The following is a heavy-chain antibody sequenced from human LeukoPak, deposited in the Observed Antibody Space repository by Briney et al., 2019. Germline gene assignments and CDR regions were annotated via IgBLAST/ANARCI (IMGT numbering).Heavy chain of an antibody. CDR1: GGTFSRYA. D-gene: IGHD6-13*01. J-gene: IGHJ6*03. CDR2: IIPIFGTA. CDR3: ARGAAAAGTGFYYYYYMDV. Sequence: SAKVSCKASGGTFSRYAISWVRQAPGQGLEWMGGIIPIFGTANYAQKFQGRVTITTDESTSTAYMELSSLRSEDTAVYYCARGAAAAGTGFYYYYYMDVWGKGTTVTVSS. V-gene: IGHV1-69*05.